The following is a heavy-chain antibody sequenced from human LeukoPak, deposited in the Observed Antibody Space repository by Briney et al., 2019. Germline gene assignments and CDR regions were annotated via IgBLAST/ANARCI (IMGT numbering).Heavy chain of an antibody. CDR1: GGSISSYY. CDR3: ASLQWLDYYFDY. CDR2: IYYSGST. Sequence: SETLSLTCTVSGGSISSYYWGWIRQPPGKGLEWIGSIYYSGSTYYNPSLKSRVTISVDTSKNQFSLKLSSVTAADTAVYYCASLQWLDYYFDYWGQGTLVTVSS. V-gene: IGHV4-39*07. D-gene: IGHD6-19*01. J-gene: IGHJ4*02.